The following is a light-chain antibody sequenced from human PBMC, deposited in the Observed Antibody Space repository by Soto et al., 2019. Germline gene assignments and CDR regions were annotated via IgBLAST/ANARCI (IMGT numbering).Light chain of an antibody. J-gene: IGKJ5*01. CDR2: GAS. CDR3: QQYGSSPIT. Sequence: EIVMTQSPATLSVSPGDTATLSCRASQSVAGNLAWYQQKPGQAPRLLIYGASSRATGIPDRFSGSGSGTDFTLTISRLEPEDFAVYYCQQYGSSPITFGQGTRLEIK. V-gene: IGKV3-20*01. CDR1: QSVAGN.